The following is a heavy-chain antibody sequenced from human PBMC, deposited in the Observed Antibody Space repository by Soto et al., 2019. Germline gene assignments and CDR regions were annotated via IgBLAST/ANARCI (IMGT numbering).Heavy chain of an antibody. Sequence: SVKVSCKASGGTFSSYAISWVRQAPGQGLEWMGGIIPIFGTANYAQKFQGRVTIIADKSTSTAYKELSSLRSEDTAVYYCARDGDSSSSSGMDVWGQGTTVTVSS. D-gene: IGHD6-6*01. CDR3: ARDGDSSSSSGMDV. CDR2: IIPIFGTA. J-gene: IGHJ6*02. V-gene: IGHV1-69*06. CDR1: GGTFSSYA.